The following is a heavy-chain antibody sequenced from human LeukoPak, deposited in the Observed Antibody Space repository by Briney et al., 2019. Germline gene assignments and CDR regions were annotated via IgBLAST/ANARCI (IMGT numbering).Heavy chain of an antibody. CDR3: AREGSLYCSGGSCYSSPLDY. D-gene: IGHD2-15*01. Sequence: GGSLRLSCAASGFTFSSYAMHWVRQAPGKGLEWGAVISYDGSNKYYADSVKGRFTISRDNSKNTLYLQMNSPRAEDTAVYYCAREGSLYCSGGSCYSSPLDYWGQGTLVTVSS. V-gene: IGHV3-30*04. CDR1: GFTFSSYA. CDR2: ISYDGSNK. J-gene: IGHJ4*02.